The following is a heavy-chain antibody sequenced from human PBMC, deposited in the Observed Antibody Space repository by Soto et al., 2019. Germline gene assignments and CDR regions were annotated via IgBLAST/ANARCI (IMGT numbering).Heavy chain of an antibody. CDR1: GGSFSGYY. D-gene: IGHD6-6*01. Sequence: SDTLSLTCAVYGGSFSGYYWSWIRQPPGKGLEWIGEINHSGSTNYNPSLKSRVTISVDTSKNQFSLKLSSVTAADTAVYYCARGIQQLAPPGYWGQGTLVTVSS. CDR3: ARGIQQLAPPGY. J-gene: IGHJ4*02. V-gene: IGHV4-34*01. CDR2: INHSGST.